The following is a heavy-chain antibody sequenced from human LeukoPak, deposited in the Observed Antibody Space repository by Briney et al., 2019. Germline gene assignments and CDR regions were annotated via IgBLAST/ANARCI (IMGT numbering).Heavy chain of an antibody. J-gene: IGHJ3*02. CDR3: ARDFGGYNYGLFSYAFDI. V-gene: IGHV3-30*03. CDR1: GFTFSSYG. D-gene: IGHD5-18*01. Sequence: GGSLRLSCAASGFTFSSYGMHWVRQAPGKGLEWVAVISYDGSNKYYADSVKGRFTISRDNSKNTLYLQMNSLRAEDTAVYYCARDFGGYNYGLFSYAFDIWGQGTMVTVSS. CDR2: ISYDGSNK.